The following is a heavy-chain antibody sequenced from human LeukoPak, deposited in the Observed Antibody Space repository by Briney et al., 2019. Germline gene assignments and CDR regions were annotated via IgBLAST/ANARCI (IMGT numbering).Heavy chain of an antibody. CDR2: IYYTGST. CDR1: GGSISNYY. Sequence: SETLSLTCTVSGGSISNYYWNWIRQPPGKGLEWIGYIYYTGSTDYNPSLKSRVTISVDTSKNQFSLKMNSVTAADTAVYYCAREGRHQLVHFDYWGQGTLVTVSS. CDR3: AREGRHQLVHFDY. D-gene: IGHD6-13*01. J-gene: IGHJ4*02. V-gene: IGHV4-59*01.